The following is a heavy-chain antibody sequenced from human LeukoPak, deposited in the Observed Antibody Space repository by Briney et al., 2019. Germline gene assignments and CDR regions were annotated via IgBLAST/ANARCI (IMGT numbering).Heavy chain of an antibody. CDR3: ARHLSRFEERTLDPYYYYMDV. D-gene: IGHD3-10*01. CDR1: GGSISSSNW. CDR2: IYHSGST. J-gene: IGHJ6*03. V-gene: IGHV4-4*02. Sequence: SETLSLTCAVSGGSISSSNWWSWVRQPPGKGLEWIGEIYHSGSTNYNPSLKSRVTISVDKSKNQFSLKLSSVTAADTAVYYCARHLSRFEERTLDPYYYYMDVWGKGTTVTISS.